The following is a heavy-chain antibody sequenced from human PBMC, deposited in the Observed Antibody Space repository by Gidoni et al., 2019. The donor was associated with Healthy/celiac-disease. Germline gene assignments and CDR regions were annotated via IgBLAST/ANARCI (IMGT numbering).Heavy chain of an antibody. V-gene: IGHV3-33*01. CDR3: ARDRLGGSEY. Sequence: QVQLVESGGGVVQPGRSLRLSCAASGFTFSSYGMHWVRQAPGKGLEWVAFIWYDGSNKYYADSVKGRFTISRDNSKNTLYLQMNSLRAEDTAVYYCARDRLGGSEYWGQGTLVTVSS. CDR1: GFTFSSYG. CDR2: IWYDGSNK. D-gene: IGHD3-16*01. J-gene: IGHJ4*02.